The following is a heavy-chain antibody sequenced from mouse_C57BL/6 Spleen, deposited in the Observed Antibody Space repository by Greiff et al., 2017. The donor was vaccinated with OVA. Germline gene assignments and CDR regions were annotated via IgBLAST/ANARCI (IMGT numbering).Heavy chain of an antibody. CDR1: GYAFTNYL. J-gene: IGHJ4*01. Sequence: VQLQQSGAELVRPGTSVKVSCKASGYAFTNYLIEWVKQRPGQGLEWIGVINPGSGGTNYNEKFKGKATLTADKSSSTAYMQLSSLTSEDSAVYFCARRETLAMDYWGQGTSVTVSS. CDR3: ARRETLAMDY. V-gene: IGHV1-54*01. CDR2: INPGSGGT. D-gene: IGHD3-2*01.